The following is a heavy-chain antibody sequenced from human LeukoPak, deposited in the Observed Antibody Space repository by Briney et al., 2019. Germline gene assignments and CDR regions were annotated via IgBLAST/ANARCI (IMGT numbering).Heavy chain of an antibody. CDR3: AFSGSSIYYYYGMDV. J-gene: IGHJ6*02. CDR2: ISTFNGNT. CDR1: GYTFTSYP. V-gene: IGHV1-18*01. D-gene: IGHD1-26*01. Sequence: ASVKVSCKASGYTFTSYPISWVRQAPGQGLEWMGWISTFNGNTNYAQKFQGRVTMTTDTSTSTAYMELRSLRSDDTAVYYCAFSGSSIYYYYGMDVWGQGTTVTVSS.